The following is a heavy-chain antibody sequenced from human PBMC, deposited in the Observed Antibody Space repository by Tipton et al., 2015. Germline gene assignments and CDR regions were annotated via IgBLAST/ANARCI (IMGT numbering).Heavy chain of an antibody. CDR3: ARRCGADCYWGYYFDH. V-gene: IGHV4-38-2*01. CDR1: AYSISSDYY. D-gene: IGHD2-21*01. Sequence: TLSLTCAVSAYSISSDYYWGWIRQPPGKGLEWIGEISQSGNTNYNPSLKSRVTISAVKSKNQFSLNLKSVTAADTAVYYCARRCGADCYWGYYFDHWGQGTLVNVSS. J-gene: IGHJ4*02. CDR2: ISQSGNT.